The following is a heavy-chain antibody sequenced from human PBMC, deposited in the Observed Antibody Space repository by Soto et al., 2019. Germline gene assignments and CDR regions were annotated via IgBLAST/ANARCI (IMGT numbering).Heavy chain of an antibody. J-gene: IGHJ4*02. CDR2: IYYSRST. Sequence: QVQLQESGPGLVKPSQTLSLACTVSGGSISSGGYYWSWLRQHPGKGLEWMGYIYYSRSTYYNPSLYRGSIISADTSKTRSALKLSSVTAADTAVLYCGGEARLWGQGTLVTVCS. CDR3: GGEARL. V-gene: IGHV4-31*03. CDR1: GGSISSGGYY.